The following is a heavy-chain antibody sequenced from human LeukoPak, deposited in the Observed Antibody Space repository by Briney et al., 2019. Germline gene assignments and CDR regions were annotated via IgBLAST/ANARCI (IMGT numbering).Heavy chain of an antibody. Sequence: SSETLSLTCIVSGGSISSGGYYWSWIRQPPGKGLEWIGYIYHSGSTYYNPSLKSRVTISVDRSKNQFSLKLSSVTAADTAVYYCARVPGTYCSGGSCFDKFDPWGQGTLVTVSS. J-gene: IGHJ5*02. V-gene: IGHV4-30-2*01. CDR2: IYHSGST. CDR1: GGSISSGGYY. CDR3: ARVPGTYCSGGSCFDKFDP. D-gene: IGHD2-15*01.